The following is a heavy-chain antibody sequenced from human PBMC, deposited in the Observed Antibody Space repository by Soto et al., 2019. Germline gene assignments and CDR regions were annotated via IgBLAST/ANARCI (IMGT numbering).Heavy chain of an antibody. CDR3: ARFXGGTIFGVVRVYYGMDV. D-gene: IGHD3-3*01. J-gene: IGHJ6*02. V-gene: IGHV1-8*01. CDR2: MNPNSGNT. Sequence: ASVKVSCNASGYTFTSYDINWVRQATGQGLEWRGWMNPNSGNTGYAQKFQGRVTMTRNTSISTAYMELSSLRSEDTAVYYCARFXGGTIFGVVRVYYGMDVWGPGTTVTVSS. CDR1: GYTFTSYD.